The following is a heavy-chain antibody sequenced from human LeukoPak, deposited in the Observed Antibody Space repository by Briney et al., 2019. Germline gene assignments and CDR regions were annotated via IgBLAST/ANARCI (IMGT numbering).Heavy chain of an antibody. V-gene: IGHV3-30*18. CDR3: AKEISTVKMATIARGYFDY. D-gene: IGHD5-24*01. CDR1: GFTFSSYG. CDR2: ISYDGSNK. J-gene: IGHJ4*02. Sequence: GGSLRLSCAASGFTFSSYGMHWVRQAPGKGLEWVAFISYDGSNKHYADSVKGRFTISRDNSKNTLYMQMNSLRAEDTAVYYCAKEISTVKMATIARGYFDYWGQGTLVTVSS.